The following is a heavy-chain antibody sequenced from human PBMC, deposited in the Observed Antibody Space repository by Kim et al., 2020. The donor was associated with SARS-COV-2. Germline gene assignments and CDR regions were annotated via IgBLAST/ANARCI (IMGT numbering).Heavy chain of an antibody. V-gene: IGHV1-2*06. D-gene: IGHD3-22*01. Sequence: ASVKVSCKASGYSFTGYYMHWVRPAPGQGLEWMGRINPNSGATTYARNFRGRVTMTRDTSISTSYMELSSLRSDDTAVYYCARGFYDSSGYHDTLDFWGQGTLVTVSP. CDR1: GYSFTGYY. CDR2: INPNSGAT. CDR3: ARGFYDSSGYHDTLDF. J-gene: IGHJ4*02.